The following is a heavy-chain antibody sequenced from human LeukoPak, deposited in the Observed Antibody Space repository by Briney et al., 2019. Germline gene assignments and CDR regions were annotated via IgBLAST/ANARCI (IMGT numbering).Heavy chain of an antibody. CDR1: GGSFSGYY. D-gene: IGHD4-11*01. CDR3: ARRTYSNQYNWFDP. Sequence: SETLSLTCAVYGGSFSGYYWSWIRQPPGKGLEWIGEINHSGSTNYNPSLKSRVTISVDTSKNQFSLKLSSVTAADTAVYYCARRTYSNQYNWFDPWGQGTLVTVSS. CDR2: INHSGST. J-gene: IGHJ5*02. V-gene: IGHV4-34*01.